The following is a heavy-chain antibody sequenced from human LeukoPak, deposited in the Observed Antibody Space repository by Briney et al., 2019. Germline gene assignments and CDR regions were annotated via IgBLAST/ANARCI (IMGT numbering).Heavy chain of an antibody. J-gene: IGHJ4*02. Sequence: PGASLQISCQGSGSSFTSYWSGRVRQLPGKGLEWMGIIYPGDSDTRYSPSFQGQVTISADKSISTAYLQWSSLKASDTAMYYCARHGTGAPDYWGQGTLVTVSS. D-gene: IGHD7-27*01. CDR2: IYPGDSDT. CDR1: GSSFTSYW. CDR3: ARHGTGAPDY. V-gene: IGHV5-51*01.